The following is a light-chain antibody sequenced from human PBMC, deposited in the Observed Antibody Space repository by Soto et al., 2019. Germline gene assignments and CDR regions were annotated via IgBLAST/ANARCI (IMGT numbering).Light chain of an antibody. V-gene: IGKV3-20*01. CDR1: QSVTSTF. Sequence: EIVLTQSPGTPPLSPGERASLACRVTQSVTSTFLACYQQRPGQAPRLLIYDLSSKAAGIPDRWSGSGSWSDFTLCISGLETKDVGVYYCEQYGGSPLTFGGGTKVEIK. J-gene: IGKJ4*01. CDR2: DLS. CDR3: EQYGGSPLT.